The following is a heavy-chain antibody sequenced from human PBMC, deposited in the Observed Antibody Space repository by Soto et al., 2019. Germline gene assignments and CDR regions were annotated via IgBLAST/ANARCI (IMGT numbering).Heavy chain of an antibody. D-gene: IGHD2-2*02. V-gene: IGHV3-7*03. CDR1: GFTFTSYS. CDR3: ARDLPGYCTTTDCYSYFDY. J-gene: IGHJ4*02. Sequence: LRLSCAVSGFTFTSYSMSWVRQAPGEGLEWVANIQQDGSEKYYVDSVKGRFTISGDNAKNSLYLQMNSLRAEDTAVYYCARDLPGYCTTTDCYSYFDYWGQGTLVTVSS. CDR2: IQQDGSEK.